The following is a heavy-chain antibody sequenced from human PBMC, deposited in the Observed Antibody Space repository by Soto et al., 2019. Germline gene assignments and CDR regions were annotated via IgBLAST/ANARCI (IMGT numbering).Heavy chain of an antibody. J-gene: IGHJ4*02. CDR3: AKLDYFRYGGYDRIPVFDY. D-gene: IGHD5-12*01. CDR2: ISGSGGST. CDR1: GFTFSSYA. Sequence: EVQLLESGGGLVQPGGSLRLSCAASGFTFSSYAMSWVRQAPGKGLEWVSAISGSGGSTYYADSVKGRFTISRDNSKNTLYRQMNSLRAEDTAVYDCAKLDYFRYGGYDRIPVFDYWGQGTLVTVSS. V-gene: IGHV3-23*01.